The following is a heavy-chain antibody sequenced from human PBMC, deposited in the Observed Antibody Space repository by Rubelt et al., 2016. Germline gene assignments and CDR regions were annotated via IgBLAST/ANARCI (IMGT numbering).Heavy chain of an antibody. D-gene: IGHD2-21*02. V-gene: IGHV3-21*01. Sequence: YYADSVKGRFTISRDNAKNSLYLQMNSLRAEDTAVYYCARSTYCGGDCYYYFDYWGQGTLVTVSS. J-gene: IGHJ4*02. CDR3: ARSTYCGGDCYYYFDY.